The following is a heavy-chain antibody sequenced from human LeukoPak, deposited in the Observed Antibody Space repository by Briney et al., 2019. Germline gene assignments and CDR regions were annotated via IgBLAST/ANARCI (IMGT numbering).Heavy chain of an antibody. CDR3: ARGVAAAGTTLDY. Sequence: PGGSLRLSCAASGFTFSSSYMTWVRQAPRKGLEWVSVIYSGGTTYYSDSVKGRFTISKDNSKNTLYLQMNSLRAEDTAVYYCARGVAAAGTTLDYWGQGTLVTVS. CDR2: IYSGGTT. D-gene: IGHD6-13*01. V-gene: IGHV3-66*01. J-gene: IGHJ4*02. CDR1: GFTFSSSY.